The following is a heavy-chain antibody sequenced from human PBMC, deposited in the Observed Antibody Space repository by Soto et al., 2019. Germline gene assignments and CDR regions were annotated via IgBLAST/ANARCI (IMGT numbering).Heavy chain of an antibody. V-gene: IGHV1-3*01. CDR1: GYTCTSYA. Sequence: ASVKVSCKASGYTCTSYAMHWVRQAPGQRLEWMGWINAGNGNTKYSQKFQGRVTITRDTSASTAYMELSSLRSEDTAVYYCARAGAWELLPFDYWGQGTLVTVS. CDR2: INAGNGNT. D-gene: IGHD1-26*01. CDR3: ARAGAWELLPFDY. J-gene: IGHJ4*02.